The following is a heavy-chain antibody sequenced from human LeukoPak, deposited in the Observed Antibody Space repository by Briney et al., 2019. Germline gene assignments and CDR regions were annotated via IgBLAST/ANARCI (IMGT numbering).Heavy chain of an antibody. CDR3: ARGGGLDV. J-gene: IGHJ6*02. Sequence: GGSLRLSCAASGFTFSIYTMHWVRQAPGKGLEWVTSISYDESTKNYAASAEGRFTISRDNAKNSLYLQMSNLRAEDTAVYFCARGGGLDVWGQGATVTVSS. CDR1: GFTFSIYT. D-gene: IGHD3-16*01. CDR2: ISYDESTK. V-gene: IGHV3-30*04.